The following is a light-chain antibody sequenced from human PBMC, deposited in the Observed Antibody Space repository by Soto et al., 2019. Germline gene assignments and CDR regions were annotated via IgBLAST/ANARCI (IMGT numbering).Light chain of an antibody. V-gene: IGLV2-23*02. J-gene: IGLJ1*01. CDR1: SXDVGSYIY. Sequence: QSVLTQPASVSGSPGQSITISCTGTSXDVGSYIYVSWYQQHPGKAPKLMIYEVTNRPSGVSNRFSGSKSGNTASLTISGLQAEDEADYFCCSYAGSSSFYVFGTGTKVTVL. CDR3: CSYAGSSSFYV. CDR2: EVT.